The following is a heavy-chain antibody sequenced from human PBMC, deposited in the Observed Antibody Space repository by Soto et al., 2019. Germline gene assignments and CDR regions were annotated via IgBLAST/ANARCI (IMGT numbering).Heavy chain of an antibody. Sequence: CSLGLSGVVSGLTFGNFWMTWVRQAPGKGLEWVANINQDGSGRYYVDSLKGRFTISRDNAKNSLYLQINSLRAEDTAIYYCATDVAVAGNCLDRWGQGTLVTVSS. CDR1: GLTFGNFW. J-gene: IGHJ5*02. CDR2: INQDGSGR. V-gene: IGHV3-7*03. CDR3: ATDVAVAGNCLDR. D-gene: IGHD6-19*01.